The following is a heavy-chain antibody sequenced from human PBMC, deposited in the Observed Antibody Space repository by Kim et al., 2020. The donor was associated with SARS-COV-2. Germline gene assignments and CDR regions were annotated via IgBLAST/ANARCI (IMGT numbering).Heavy chain of an antibody. D-gene: IGHD1-20*01. V-gene: IGHV3-23*01. CDR3: AKCAVTRVNWNYFDY. J-gene: IGHJ4*02. Sequence: DAVNGRLTISRDNTKNTLYLQMNSLRAEDTAVYYCAKCAVTRVNWNYFDYWGQGTLVTVSS.